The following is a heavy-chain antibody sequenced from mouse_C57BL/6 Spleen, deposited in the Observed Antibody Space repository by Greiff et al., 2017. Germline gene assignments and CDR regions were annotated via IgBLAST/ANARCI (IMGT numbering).Heavy chain of an antibody. CDR3: ARERGNYGSSYYFDY. CDR1: GDARARGEG. D-gene: IGHD1-1*01. Sequence: EVQLVESGPGLVKKETDQSRSGGGKGDARARGEGGSGMRQCAGNKLEWMGYISYDGSNNYNPSLKNRISITRDTSKNQFFLKLNSVTTEDTATYYCARERGNYGSSYYFDYWGQGTTLTVSS. V-gene: IGHV3-6*01. J-gene: IGHJ2*01. CDR2: ISYDGSN.